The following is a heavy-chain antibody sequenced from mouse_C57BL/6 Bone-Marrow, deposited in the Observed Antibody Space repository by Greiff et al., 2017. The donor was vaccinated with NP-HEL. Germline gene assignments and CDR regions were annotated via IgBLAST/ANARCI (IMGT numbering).Heavy chain of an antibody. V-gene: IGHV5-4*03. CDR1: GFTFSSYA. CDR3: AIYYYGKAWFAY. CDR2: ISDGGSYT. D-gene: IGHD1-1*01. J-gene: IGHJ3*01. Sequence: EVMLVESGGGLVKPGGSLKLSCAASGFTFSSYAMSWVRQTPEKRLEWVATISDGGSYTYYPDNVKGRFTISRDNAKNNLYLQMSHLKAEDKAMYYCAIYYYGKAWFAYWGQGTLVTVSA.